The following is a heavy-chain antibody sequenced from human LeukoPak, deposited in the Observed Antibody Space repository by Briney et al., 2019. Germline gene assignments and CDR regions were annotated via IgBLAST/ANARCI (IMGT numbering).Heavy chain of an antibody. J-gene: IGHJ3*01. D-gene: IGHD3-16*02. Sequence: RGSLRLSCAASGFTFSGSAMSWVRGAPGEGLEWVSLISYSGANSYYTDSVRGRFNISRDHSKDTLFLQMNSLRAEDTAIYYCARDMQLSTWGLGTMVTVCS. V-gene: IGHV3-23*01. CDR2: ISYSGANS. CDR3: ARDMQLST. CDR1: GFTFSGSA.